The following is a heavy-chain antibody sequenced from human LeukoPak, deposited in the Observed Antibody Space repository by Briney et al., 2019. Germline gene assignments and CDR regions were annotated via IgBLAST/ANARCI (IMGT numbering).Heavy chain of an antibody. Sequence: GGSLRLSCAATGFTFSNYAIHWGRQAPGKGLEWVAFISDDGSRQHYADSVKGRFTISRDNSKNTLNLQMNSLRAEDTAVYYCVKDRTGTYTLDYWGQGTLVTVSS. CDR1: GFTFSNYA. CDR2: ISDDGSRQ. V-gene: IGHV3-30-3*01. J-gene: IGHJ4*02. D-gene: IGHD3-10*01. CDR3: VKDRTGTYTLDY.